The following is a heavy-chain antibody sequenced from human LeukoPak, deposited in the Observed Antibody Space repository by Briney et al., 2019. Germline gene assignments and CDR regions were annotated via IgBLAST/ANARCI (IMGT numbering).Heavy chain of an antibody. CDR3: AKDMRIASTGGVGYFDY. CDR2: IYSGGST. CDR1: GFTVSSNY. Sequence: GGSLRLSCAASGFTVSSNYMSWVRQAPGKGLEWVSVIYSGGSTYYADSVKGRFTISRDNSKNTLYLQMNSLRAEDTAVYYCAKDMRIASTGGVGYFDYWGQGTLVTVSS. V-gene: IGHV3-53*05. D-gene: IGHD6-13*01. J-gene: IGHJ4*02.